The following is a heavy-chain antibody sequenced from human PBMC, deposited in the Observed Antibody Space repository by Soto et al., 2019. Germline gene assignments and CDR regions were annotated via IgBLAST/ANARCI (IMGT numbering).Heavy chain of an antibody. V-gene: IGHV3-7*04. CDR1: GFTFNSYW. CDR3: ARGWGLDP. CDR2: IKQDGSEK. D-gene: IGHD1-26*01. Sequence: EVQLVESGGGWVQPGGSLRLSCAASGFTFNSYWMTWVRQAPGKGLEWVANIKQDGSEKYYVDSVKGRFTISRDNAKNSLYLQMTSLRAEDTAVYYCARGWGLDPWGQGTLVTVSS. J-gene: IGHJ5*02.